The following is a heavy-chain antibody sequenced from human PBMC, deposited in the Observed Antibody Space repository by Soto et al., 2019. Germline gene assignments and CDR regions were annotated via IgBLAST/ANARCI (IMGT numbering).Heavy chain of an antibody. Sequence: LRLSCAASGFTFSSYGMHWVRQAPGKGLEWVAVISYDGSNKYNADSVKGRFTIFRDNSKNTLYLQMNSLRAEDTAVYYCAKEGGSGSYGSRYYYGMDVWGQGTTVTVSS. D-gene: IGHD1-26*01. CDR3: AKEGGSGSYGSRYYYGMDV. CDR1: GFTFSSYG. J-gene: IGHJ6*02. CDR2: ISYDGSNK. V-gene: IGHV3-30*18.